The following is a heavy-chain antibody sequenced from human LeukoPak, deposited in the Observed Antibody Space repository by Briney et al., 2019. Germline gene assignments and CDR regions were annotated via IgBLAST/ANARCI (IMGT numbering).Heavy chain of an antibody. CDR3: ARGWVVATGGFDM. D-gene: IGHD2-8*02. V-gene: IGHV3-23*01. Sequence: GGSLRLSCAASGFTFSSYAMSWVRQAPGQGLEWVSAISGSGGGAYYADSVKGRFTITRDNSKNTVYLQMNSLRGEDTAVYFCARGWVVATGGFDMWGQGTMVTVSS. CDR1: GFTFSSYA. CDR2: ISGSGGGA. J-gene: IGHJ3*02.